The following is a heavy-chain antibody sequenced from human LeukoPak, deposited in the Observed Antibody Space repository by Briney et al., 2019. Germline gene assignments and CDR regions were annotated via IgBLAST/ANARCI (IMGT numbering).Heavy chain of an antibody. Sequence: PGGSLRLSCAASGFTFSDHWMHWVRQAPGKGLVWVSRINGDGSSTTYADSVRGRFAISRDNAKNTVYLQVNSLRAEDTAVYYCATTRTDFHFDCWGRGTLVTVSS. CDR3: ATTRTDFHFDC. J-gene: IGHJ4*02. CDR1: GFTFSDHW. V-gene: IGHV3-74*01. D-gene: IGHD1-1*01. CDR2: INGDGSST.